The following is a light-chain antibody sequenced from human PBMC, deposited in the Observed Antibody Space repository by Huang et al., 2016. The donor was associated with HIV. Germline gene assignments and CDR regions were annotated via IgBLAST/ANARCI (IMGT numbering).Light chain of an antibody. Sequence: DIQMTQSPSTLSASVGDRVTITCRASQNINTWLAWYPQKPGKAPNLLIYRASSLQIGVPSRFNGSGSGTEFTLTITSLQPDDLGTYYCQQYNTYLYTFGQGTKLEI. CDR2: RAS. CDR3: QQYNTYLYT. CDR1: QNINTW. J-gene: IGKJ2*01. V-gene: IGKV1-5*03.